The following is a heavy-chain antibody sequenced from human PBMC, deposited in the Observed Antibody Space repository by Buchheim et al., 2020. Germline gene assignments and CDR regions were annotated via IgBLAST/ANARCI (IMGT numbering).Heavy chain of an antibody. CDR2: ISHSGST. J-gene: IGHJ6*03. D-gene: IGHD2-8*01. V-gene: IGHV4-31*03. CDR1: GGSITSGSNF. CDR3: ARELMDTFMVVYDYYMYV. Sequence: QVQLQESGPGLVKPSQTLSLTCTVSGGSITSGSNFWTWIRPRPGKGLEWIGYISHSGSTSYNPSLKRRATISADTSKNQFSLNLTSVTAADTAVYYCARELMDTFMVVYDYYMYVWGKGTT.